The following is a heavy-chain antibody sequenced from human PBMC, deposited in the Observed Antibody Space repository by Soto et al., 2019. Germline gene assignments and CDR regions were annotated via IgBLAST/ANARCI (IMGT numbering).Heavy chain of an antibody. J-gene: IGHJ6*04. CDR2: IRAYNGNT. D-gene: IGHD3-16*01. Sequence: QVQLVQSGAEVKKPGASVKVSCKASGYTFTSYGMSWVRQAPGQGLEWMGWIRAYNGNTNYAQKRQGRVTMTTDTFTSTADMELRSLRSDDTAVYYCARVWGSPRVVDVWGKGTTVTVSS. V-gene: IGHV1-18*01. CDR1: GYTFTSYG. CDR3: ARVWGSPRVVDV.